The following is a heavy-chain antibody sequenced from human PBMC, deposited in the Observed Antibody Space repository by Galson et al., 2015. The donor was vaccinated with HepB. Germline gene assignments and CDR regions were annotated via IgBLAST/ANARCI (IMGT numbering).Heavy chain of an antibody. V-gene: IGHV3-11*04. J-gene: IGHJ6*02. CDR1: GFTFTDYY. CDR3: ARDRGGSGSHLSYYYGMDV. D-gene: IGHD3-10*01. Sequence: SLRLSCAASGFTFTDYYMSWIRQAPGRGLEWVSYISGSGSTTIFYADSVKGRFTISRDNAENSLYLQMNSLRAEDTAVYYCARDRGGSGSHLSYYYGMDVWGQGTTVTVSS. CDR2: ISGSGSTTI.